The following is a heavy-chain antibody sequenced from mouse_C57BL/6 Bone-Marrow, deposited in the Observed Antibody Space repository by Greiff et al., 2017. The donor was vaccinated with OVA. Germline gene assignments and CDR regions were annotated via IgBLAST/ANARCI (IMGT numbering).Heavy chain of an antibody. V-gene: IGHV1-15*01. Sequence: LVESGAELVRPGASVTLSCKASGYTFTDYEMHWVKQTPVHGLEWIGAIDPETGGTAYNQKFKGKAILTADKSSSTAYMELRSLTSEDSAVYYCTRHSYWYFDVWGTGTTVTVSS. CDR3: TRHSYWYFDV. D-gene: IGHD2-12*01. J-gene: IGHJ1*03. CDR1: GYTFTDYE. CDR2: IDPETGGT.